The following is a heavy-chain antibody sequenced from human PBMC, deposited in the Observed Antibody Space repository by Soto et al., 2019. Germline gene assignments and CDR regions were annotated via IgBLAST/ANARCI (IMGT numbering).Heavy chain of an antibody. CDR2: IIPIFGTA. Sequence: SVKVSCKASGGTFSSYAISWVRQAPGQGLEWMGGIIPIFGTANYAQKFQGRVTITADESTSTAYMELSSLRSEDTAVYYCARAPDYGDYVLWFDPWGQGTLVTVSS. V-gene: IGHV1-69*13. CDR3: ARAPDYGDYVLWFDP. D-gene: IGHD4-17*01. J-gene: IGHJ5*02. CDR1: GGTFSSYA.